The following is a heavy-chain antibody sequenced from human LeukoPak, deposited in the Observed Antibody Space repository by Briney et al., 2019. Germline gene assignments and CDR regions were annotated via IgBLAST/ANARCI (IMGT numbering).Heavy chain of an antibody. V-gene: IGHV3-74*01. CDR3: VLSSSWPRGDY. D-gene: IGHD6-13*01. Sequence: PGGSLRLSCAASGFTFSSYWMHWVRQAPGKGLVWVSRINSDGSSTSYADSVKGRFTISRDNAKNTLYLQMNSLRAEDTAVYYCVLSSSWPRGDYWGQGTLVTVSS. J-gene: IGHJ4*02. CDR2: INSDGSST. CDR1: GFTFSSYW.